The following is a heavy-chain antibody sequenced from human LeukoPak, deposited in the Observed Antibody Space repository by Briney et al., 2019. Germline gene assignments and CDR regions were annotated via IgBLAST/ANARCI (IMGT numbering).Heavy chain of an antibody. CDR3: ARAKDYGDYFDY. Sequence: GSLRLSCAASGFTFSSYAMNWVRQAPGKGLEWVSYISSSGSTIYYADSVKGRFTISRDNAKNSLYLQMNSLRAEDTAVYYCARAKDYGDYFDYWGQGTLVTVSS. J-gene: IGHJ4*02. CDR1: GFTFSSYA. V-gene: IGHV3-48*04. CDR2: ISSSGSTI. D-gene: IGHD4-17*01.